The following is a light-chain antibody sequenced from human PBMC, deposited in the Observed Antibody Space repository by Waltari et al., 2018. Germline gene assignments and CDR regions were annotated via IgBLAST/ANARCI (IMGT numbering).Light chain of an antibody. CDR2: QDT. J-gene: IGLJ2*01. Sequence: SYELTQPPSLSVSPGQTATITCSGDKLDDKYVSWYQQKPGQSPVLVIFQDTRRPSGIPERFSGSSSGNTATLTISGTQTLDEADYYCQAWDSRTFVVFGGGTKVTVL. CDR3: QAWDSRTFVV. V-gene: IGLV3-1*01. CDR1: KLDDKY.